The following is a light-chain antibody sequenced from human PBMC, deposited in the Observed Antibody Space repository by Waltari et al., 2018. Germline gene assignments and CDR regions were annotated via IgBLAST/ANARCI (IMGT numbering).Light chain of an antibody. CDR1: QSISIW. CDR2: KAT. Sequence: DIQMTPSPYTLSAFVGDRVNITCRASQSISIWLAWYQQKPGKAPKLLIYKATSLERGVPSRFSGSGSGTEFTLTISSLQPDDFASYYCQQYSSFIYTFGQGTKVEI. J-gene: IGKJ2*01. CDR3: QQYSSFIYT. V-gene: IGKV1-5*03.